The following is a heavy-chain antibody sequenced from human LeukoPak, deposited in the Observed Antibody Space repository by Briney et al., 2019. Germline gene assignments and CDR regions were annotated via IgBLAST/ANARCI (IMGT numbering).Heavy chain of an antibody. CDR1: EFSFSNYA. V-gene: IGHV3-30-3*01. CDR2: ISYDGSNK. J-gene: IGHJ4*02. D-gene: IGHD6-19*01. CDR3: GRDGGGSGWYTPLDY. Sequence: GGSLRLSCAASEFSFSNYAMHWVRQAPGKGLEWVAVISYDGSNKYYADSVKGRFTISRDNSKNTLYLQMNSLRAEDTAVYSCGRDGGGSGWYTPLDYWGQGILVTVSS.